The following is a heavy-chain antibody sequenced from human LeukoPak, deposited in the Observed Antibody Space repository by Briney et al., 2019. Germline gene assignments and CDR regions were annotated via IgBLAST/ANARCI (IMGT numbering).Heavy chain of an antibody. D-gene: IGHD4-17*01. CDR2: INAGNGNT. CDR1: GYTFTSYA. V-gene: IGHV1-3*01. J-gene: IGHJ5*02. CDR3: ARTMTTLPTHGELDL. Sequence: GASVKVSCKASGYTFTSYAMHWVRQAPGQRLEWMGWINAGNGNTKYSQKFQGRVTITRDTSTSTAYLELRSLSSDDTAVYYCARTMTTLPTHGELDLWGQGTQVTVSS.